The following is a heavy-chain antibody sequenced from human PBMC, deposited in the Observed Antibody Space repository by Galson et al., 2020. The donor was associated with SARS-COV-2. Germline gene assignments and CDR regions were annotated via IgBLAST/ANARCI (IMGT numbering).Heavy chain of an antibody. Sequence: GESLKISCRGSGYTFTSNWIAWVRQMPGKGLEWMGVIFPGDSDSRYSPSFQGQVTFSADKSINTAYLQWSSLKASDTAMYYCARDIVATPFDYWGQGTLVTVSS. J-gene: IGHJ4*02. V-gene: IGHV5-51*01. CDR1: GYTFTSNW. CDR3: ARDIVATPFDY. D-gene: IGHD5-12*01. CDR2: IFPGDSDS.